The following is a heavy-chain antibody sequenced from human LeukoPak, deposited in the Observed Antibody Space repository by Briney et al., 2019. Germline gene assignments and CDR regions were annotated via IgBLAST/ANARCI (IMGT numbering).Heavy chain of an antibody. CDR1: GGSFSGYY. Sequence: SETLPLTCAVYGGSFSGYYWSWIRQPPGKGLEWTGEINHSGSTNYNPSLKSRVTISVDTSKNQFSLKLSSVTAADTAVYYCAREEICSGGSCHEGVDYWGQGTLVTVSS. J-gene: IGHJ4*02. V-gene: IGHV4-34*01. CDR3: AREEICSGGSCHEGVDY. D-gene: IGHD2-15*01. CDR2: INHSGST.